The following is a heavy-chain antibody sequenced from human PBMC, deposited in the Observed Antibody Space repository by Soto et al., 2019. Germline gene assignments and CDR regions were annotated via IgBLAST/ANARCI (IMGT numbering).Heavy chain of an antibody. Sequence: QVQLVQSGAEVKKPGASVKVSCKASGYTFTSYDINWVRQATGQGLEWMGWMNPNSGNTGYAQKFQGRVTMTRNTSTSTAYMEMSSLRSEVTAVYYCARGSYYYDFWSGPYPFDYWGQGTLVTVSS. J-gene: IGHJ4*02. CDR3: ARGSYYYDFWSGPYPFDY. CDR1: GYTFTSYD. D-gene: IGHD3-3*01. CDR2: MNPNSGNT. V-gene: IGHV1-8*01.